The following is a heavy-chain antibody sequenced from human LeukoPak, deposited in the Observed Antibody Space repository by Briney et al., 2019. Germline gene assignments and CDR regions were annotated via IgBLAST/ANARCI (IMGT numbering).Heavy chain of an antibody. CDR2: INSDGSST. V-gene: IGHV3-74*01. D-gene: IGHD6-13*01. Sequence: GGSLRLPCTASGFTFSSYWMHWVRHAPGKGLVWVSRINSDGSSTTYADSVKGRFTISRDNAKNTLYLQMNSLRAEDTAVYYCARDEGSSWYPIDYWGQGTLVTVSS. J-gene: IGHJ4*02. CDR1: GFTFSSYW. CDR3: ARDEGSSWYPIDY.